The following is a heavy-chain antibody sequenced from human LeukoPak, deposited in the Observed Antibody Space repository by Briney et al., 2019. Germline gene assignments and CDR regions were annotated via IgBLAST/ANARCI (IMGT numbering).Heavy chain of an antibody. V-gene: IGHV1-2*02. CDR2: IDPVSGGT. J-gene: IGHJ4*02. Sequence: ASVKVSCKTSGYNFIDYYIHWVRQAPGQGLEWVGRIDPVSGGTHYAQKFQVRVTMTRDTSISTVYMEMSGLKSDDTALYYCARAAGPYTTSRFHYWAREPWSPSPQ. D-gene: IGHD2-2*01. CDR1: GYNFIDYY. CDR3: ARAAGPYTTSRFHY.